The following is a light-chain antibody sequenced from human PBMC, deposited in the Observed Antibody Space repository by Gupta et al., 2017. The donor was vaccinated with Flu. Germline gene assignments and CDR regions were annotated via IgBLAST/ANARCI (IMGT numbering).Light chain of an antibody. CDR3: QTWGTGIQVV. J-gene: IGLJ2*01. V-gene: IGLV4-69*01. CDR1: SGHSLYA. CDR2: LDSDGSH. Sequence: LVLTQSPSASASLGAAVKLTCTLDSGHSLYAIAWHQQQPEKGPRYLMKLDSDGSHSKGDGIPDRFSGSSSGAERYLTISSLQAEDEADYYCQTWGTGIQVVFGGGTKLTVL.